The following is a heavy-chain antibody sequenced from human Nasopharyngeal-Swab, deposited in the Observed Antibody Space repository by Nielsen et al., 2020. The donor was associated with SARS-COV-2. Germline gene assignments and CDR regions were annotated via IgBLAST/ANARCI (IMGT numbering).Heavy chain of an antibody. D-gene: IGHD6-19*01. CDR2: ISAYNGNT. Sequence: WVRQAPGQGLEWMGWISAYNGNTNYAQKLQGRVTMTTDTSTSTVYMELRSLRSDDTAVYYCARGCRYGRQWLDDAFDIWGQGTMVTVSS. CDR3: ARGCRYGRQWLDDAFDI. V-gene: IGHV1-18*01. J-gene: IGHJ3*02.